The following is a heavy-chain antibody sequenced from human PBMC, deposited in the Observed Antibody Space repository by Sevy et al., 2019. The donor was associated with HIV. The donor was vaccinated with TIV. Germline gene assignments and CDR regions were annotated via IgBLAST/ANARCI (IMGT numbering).Heavy chain of an antibody. Sequence: GGSLRLSCAASGFTFTYTWMNWVRQAPGKGLEWVGRIRSKTDGGTTDYAAPGKGRFTISREDSKNTLFLQMNGLKTEDTALYYCTTSTQGDYYGMDVWGQGTTVTVSS. CDR1: GFTFTYTW. V-gene: IGHV3-15*07. CDR3: TTSTQGDYYGMDV. D-gene: IGHD4-4*01. J-gene: IGHJ6*02. CDR2: IRSKTDGGTT.